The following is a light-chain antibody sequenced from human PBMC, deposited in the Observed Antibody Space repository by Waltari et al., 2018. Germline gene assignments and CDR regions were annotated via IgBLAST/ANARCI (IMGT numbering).Light chain of an antibody. Sequence: EIVMTQSPATLSVSPGERITLPCRASQSVSSNLAWYQQRPGPAPRLVIFGASTRATGIPPRFSGSGSGTEFALTISSLQSEDFAVYYCQQYNSWPQVTFGPGTKVDLK. CDR2: GAS. CDR3: QQYNSWPQVT. J-gene: IGKJ3*01. V-gene: IGKV3-15*01. CDR1: QSVSSN.